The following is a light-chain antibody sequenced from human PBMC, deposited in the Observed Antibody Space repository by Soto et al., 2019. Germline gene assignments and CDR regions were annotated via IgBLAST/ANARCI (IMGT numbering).Light chain of an antibody. V-gene: IGKV3-11*01. CDR2: DAS. Sequence: EIVLPQSPATLSLSPGERATLSCRASQSVSSYLAWYQQKPGQAPRLLIYDASNRATGIPARFSGSGSGTDFTLTISSLQPEDFATYYCQQSYSTPWTFGQGTKVDI. CDR1: QSVSSY. J-gene: IGKJ1*01. CDR3: QQSYSTPWT.